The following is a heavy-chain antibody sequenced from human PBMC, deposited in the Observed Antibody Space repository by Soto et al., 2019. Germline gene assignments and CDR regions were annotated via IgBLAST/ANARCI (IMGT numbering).Heavy chain of an antibody. V-gene: IGHV3-66*01. CDR3: ARARHCTNGVCYGQSHMDV. D-gene: IGHD2-8*01. CDR2: IHSDGST. CDR1: GFTVSNNY. J-gene: IGHJ6*03. Sequence: QLVESGGDLVQPGGSLRLSCAASGFTVSNNYINWVRQAPGKGLEWVSVIHSDGSTYFADSVNGRFSISRDNSNNMLYLQLNGLRADDTAVYYCARARHCTNGVCYGQSHMDVWGKGTTVTVSS.